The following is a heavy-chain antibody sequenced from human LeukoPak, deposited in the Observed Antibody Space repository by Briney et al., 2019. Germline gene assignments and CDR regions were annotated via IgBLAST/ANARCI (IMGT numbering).Heavy chain of an antibody. CDR1: GYTFSSYG. Sequence: ASVKVSCKASGYTFSSYGISWVRQAPGQGLEWMGWINPNSGGTNYAQKFQGRVTMTRDTSISTAYMELSRLRSDDTAVYYCARAGPTVGAFDIWGQGTMVTVSS. CDR3: ARAGPTVGAFDI. V-gene: IGHV1-2*02. D-gene: IGHD1-14*01. J-gene: IGHJ3*02. CDR2: INPNSGGT.